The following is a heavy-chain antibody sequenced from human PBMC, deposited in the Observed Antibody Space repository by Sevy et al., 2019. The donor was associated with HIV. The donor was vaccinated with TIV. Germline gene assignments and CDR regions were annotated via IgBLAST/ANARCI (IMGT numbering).Heavy chain of an antibody. CDR2: ISYDGSNK. CDR1: GFTFSSYA. J-gene: IGHJ6*02. CDR3: ARELATVTKPYFEEYYYGMDV. Sequence: GGSLRLSCAASGFTFSSYAMHWVRQAPGKGLEWVAVISYDGSNKYYADSVKGRFTISRENSKNTLYLQMNSLRAEDTAVYYWARELATVTKPYFEEYYYGMDVWGQGTTVTVSS. D-gene: IGHD4-4*01. V-gene: IGHV3-30-3*01.